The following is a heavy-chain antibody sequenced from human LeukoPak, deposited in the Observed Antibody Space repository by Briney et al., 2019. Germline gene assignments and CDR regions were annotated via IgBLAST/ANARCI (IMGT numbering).Heavy chain of an antibody. CDR1: GFTFSSYS. Sequence: GGSLRLSCAASGFTFSSYSMNWVRQAPGKGLEWVSSISSSSSYIYYADSVKGRFTISRDNTKNSLYLQMNSLRAEDTAVYYCARGHCSSTSCYLDYFDYWGQGTLVTVSS. D-gene: IGHD2-2*01. J-gene: IGHJ4*02. CDR3: ARGHCSSTSCYLDYFDY. CDR2: ISSSSSYI. V-gene: IGHV3-21*01.